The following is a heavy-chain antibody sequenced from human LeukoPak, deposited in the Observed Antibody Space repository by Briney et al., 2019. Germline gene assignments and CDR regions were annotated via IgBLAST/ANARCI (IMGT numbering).Heavy chain of an antibody. D-gene: IGHD4-23*01. Sequence: PSQTLSLTCTVSGGSISSGGYYWRWIRQPPGKGLEWIGYIYHSGSTYYNPSLKSRVTISVDRSKNQFSLKLSSVTAADTAVYYCARAVRSPGGPSYFDYWGQGTLVTVSS. J-gene: IGHJ4*02. CDR2: IYHSGST. CDR1: GGSISSGGYY. V-gene: IGHV4-30-2*01. CDR3: ARAVRSPGGPSYFDY.